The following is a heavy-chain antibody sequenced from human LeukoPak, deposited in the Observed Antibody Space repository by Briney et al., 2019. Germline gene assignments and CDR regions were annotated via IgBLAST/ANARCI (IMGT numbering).Heavy chain of an antibody. D-gene: IGHD3-10*01. CDR1: GYTFTSYY. J-gene: IGHJ3*02. Sequence: ASVKVSCKASGYTFTSYYMHWVRQAPGQGLDWMGIINPSGGSTSYAQKFQGRVTMTRDTSTSTVYMELSSLRSEDTAVYYCARVLAIYGSGSSFAFDIWGQGTMVTVFS. V-gene: IGHV1-46*01. CDR3: ARVLAIYGSGSSFAFDI. CDR2: INPSGGST.